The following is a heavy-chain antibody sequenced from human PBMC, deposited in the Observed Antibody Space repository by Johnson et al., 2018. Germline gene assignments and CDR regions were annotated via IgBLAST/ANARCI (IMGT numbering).Heavy chain of an antibody. CDR2: ISGSGGSP. CDR1: GFIFLSYT. D-gene: IGHD4-23*01. V-gene: IGHV3-23*04. Sequence: EVQLVESGGGLVQPGGSLRLSCSASGFIFLSYTMSWVRQAPGKGLEWVSSISGSGGSPYYADSVKGRFSISRDNSKNTLYLQINRLRADDTGVYYCAKGPSGNSIRGEYFHQWGQCTLVTVAS. J-gene: IGHJ1*01. CDR3: AKGPSGNSIRGEYFHQ.